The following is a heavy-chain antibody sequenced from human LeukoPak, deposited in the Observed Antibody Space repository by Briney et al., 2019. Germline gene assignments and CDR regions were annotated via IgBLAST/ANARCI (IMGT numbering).Heavy chain of an antibody. Sequence: GESPEISCKGSGYRFTSYWIGWVRQMPGKGLEWMGFIYPGDSDTRYSPSFQGRVTISADKSMSTAYLQWSSLKASDTAMYYCARRRGRYSGDAFDIWGQGTMVTVSS. CDR1: GYRFTSYW. CDR3: ARRRGRYSGDAFDI. D-gene: IGHD1-26*01. J-gene: IGHJ3*02. V-gene: IGHV5-51*01. CDR2: IYPGDSDT.